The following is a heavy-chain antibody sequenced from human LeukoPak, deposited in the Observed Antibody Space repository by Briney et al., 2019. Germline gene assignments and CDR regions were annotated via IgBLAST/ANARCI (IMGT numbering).Heavy chain of an antibody. CDR1: GXTFSSYW. J-gene: IGHJ4*02. V-gene: IGHV3-7*02. CDR2: IKQDGSEK. D-gene: IGHD6-13*01. Sequence: GSLRLSFAASGXTFSSYWMSWVRQAPGKGLEWVSNIKQDGSEKYYVDSVKGRFTISRDNAKNSLYLQMNSLRAEDTAVYYCARGTIAAAGYYYFDYWGQGTQVTVSS. CDR3: ARGTIAAAGYYYFDY.